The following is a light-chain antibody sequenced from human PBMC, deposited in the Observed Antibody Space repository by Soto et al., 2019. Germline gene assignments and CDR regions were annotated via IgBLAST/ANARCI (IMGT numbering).Light chain of an antibody. CDR1: RSDVGNYDY. CDR2: EVK. Sequence: QSALTQPASVSGSPGQSITISCTGSRSDVGNYDYVSWYQQYPGKAPKVIIYEVKYRPSGISDRFSASKSGNTASLTISGLQAEDEAEYFCSSYTSNTKIYVFRSVNKVTVL. CDR3: SSYTSNTKIYV. V-gene: IGLV2-14*01. J-gene: IGLJ1*01.